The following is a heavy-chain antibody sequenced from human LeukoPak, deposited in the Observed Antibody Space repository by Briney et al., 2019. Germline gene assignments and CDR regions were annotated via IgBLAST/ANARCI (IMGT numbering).Heavy chain of an antibody. Sequence: PGGSLRLSCAASGFSFSSYGMHWVRQAPGKGLEWVAFIRFDESNKYFADSVKGRFTISRDNSKNTLYLQMNSLRVEDTAVYYCAKDRGGSWSRAFDIWGQGTMVSVSS. CDR1: GFSFSSYG. CDR2: IRFDESNK. V-gene: IGHV3-30*02. CDR3: AKDRGGSWSRAFDI. D-gene: IGHD1-26*01. J-gene: IGHJ3*02.